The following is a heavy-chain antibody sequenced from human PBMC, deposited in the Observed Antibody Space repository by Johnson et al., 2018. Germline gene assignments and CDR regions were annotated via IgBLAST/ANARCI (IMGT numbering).Heavy chain of an antibody. CDR2: ISYDGSNK. V-gene: IGHV3-30-3*01. Sequence: VQLVESGGGVVQPGRSLRLSCAASGFTFSSYAMHWVRQAPGKGLEWVAVISYDGSNKYYADSVKGRFTISRENSKNTLYLQMNSLRAEGTAVYYCARGYYYSYMDVWGQGTTVTVSS. D-gene: IGHD1-14*01. J-gene: IGHJ6*03. CDR3: ARGYYYSYMDV. CDR1: GFTFSSYA.